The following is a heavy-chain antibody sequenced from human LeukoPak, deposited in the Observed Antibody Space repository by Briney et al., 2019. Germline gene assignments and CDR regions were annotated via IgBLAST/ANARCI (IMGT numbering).Heavy chain of an antibody. D-gene: IGHD1/OR15-1a*01. J-gene: IGHJ5*02. CDR2: VNPSGGST. CDR1: GYTFTSYY. Sequence: ASVKVSCKASGYTFTSYYMHWVRQAPGQGLEWMGIVNPSGGSTSYAQKFQGRVTMTRDTSTSTVYMELSSLRSEDTAVYYCARENWNNYWFDPWGQGTLVTVSS. CDR3: ARENWNNYWFDP. V-gene: IGHV1-46*01.